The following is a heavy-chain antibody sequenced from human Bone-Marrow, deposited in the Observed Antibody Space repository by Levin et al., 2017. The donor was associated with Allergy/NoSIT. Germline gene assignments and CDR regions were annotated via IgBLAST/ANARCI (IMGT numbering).Heavy chain of an antibody. Sequence: GGSLRLSCAASGFTVTTTYMNWVRQAPGKGLEWVSTIYSGGGTFYTDSVKGRFTLSRDNSKNTLFLQMNSLRAEDTGVYYCARENGLNNDYYGMDVWGQGTTVTVSS. J-gene: IGHJ6*02. CDR3: ARENGLNNDYYGMDV. CDR1: GFTVTTTY. CDR2: IYSGGGT. D-gene: IGHD2-8*01. V-gene: IGHV3-66*01.